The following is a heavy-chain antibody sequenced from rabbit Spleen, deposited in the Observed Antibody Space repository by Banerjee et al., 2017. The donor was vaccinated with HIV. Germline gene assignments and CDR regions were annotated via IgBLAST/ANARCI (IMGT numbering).Heavy chain of an antibody. D-gene: IGHD7-1*01. CDR1: GFSFSNKAV. J-gene: IGHJ4*01. V-gene: IGHV1S45*01. CDR3: ARWAGDTTYGFTGWNL. CDR2: INAVTGKA. Sequence: QEQLVESGGGLVKPEGSLKLSCTASGFSFSNKAVMCWVRQAPGKGLEWIACINAVTGKAVYASWAKGRFSFSKTSSTTVTLQMTSLTAADTATYFCARWAGDTTYGFTGWNLWGQGTLVTVS.